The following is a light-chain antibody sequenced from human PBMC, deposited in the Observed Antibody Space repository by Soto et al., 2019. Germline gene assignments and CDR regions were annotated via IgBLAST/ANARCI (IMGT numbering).Light chain of an antibody. CDR1: QSVSYSY. CDR2: GAS. J-gene: IGKJ1*01. V-gene: IGKV3-20*01. CDR3: QHYGTSPTWT. Sequence: DIVLTQSPGTLSLSPGERATLSCRASQSVSYSYLAWYQQKPGQAPRLLIYGASSRATGIPDRFSGDGSGTDFTLTISRLEPEDFVVYYCQHYGTSPTWTFGQGTKVEVK.